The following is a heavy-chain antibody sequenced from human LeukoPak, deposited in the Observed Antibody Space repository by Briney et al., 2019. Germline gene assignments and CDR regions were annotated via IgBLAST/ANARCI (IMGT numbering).Heavy chain of an antibody. CDR2: ISGSGGST. D-gene: IGHD1-26*01. CDR3: AKGSGSSPDTFDY. V-gene: IGHV3-23*01. J-gene: IGHJ4*02. CDR1: GFTFSSYA. Sequence: GALRLSCAASGFTFSSYAMSWVRQAPGKGLEWVSAISGSGGSTYYADSVKGRFTISRDNSKNTLYLQMNSLRAEDTAVYYCAKGSGSSPDTFDYWGQGTLVTVSS.